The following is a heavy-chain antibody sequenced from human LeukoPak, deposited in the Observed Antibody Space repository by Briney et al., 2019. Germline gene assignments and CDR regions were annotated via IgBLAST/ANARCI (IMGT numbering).Heavy chain of an antibody. J-gene: IGHJ4*02. CDR3: ARVGGRYSPLGY. D-gene: IGHD3-16*02. CDR1: GFTFSSYW. Sequence: GGSLRLSCAASGFTFSSYWMSWVRQAPGKGLEWVANIKQDGSEKYYVDSVKGRFTISRDNDKTSLFLQMTSLRAEDTAVYYCARVGGRYSPLGYWGQGTLVTVSS. V-gene: IGHV3-7*01. CDR2: IKQDGSEK.